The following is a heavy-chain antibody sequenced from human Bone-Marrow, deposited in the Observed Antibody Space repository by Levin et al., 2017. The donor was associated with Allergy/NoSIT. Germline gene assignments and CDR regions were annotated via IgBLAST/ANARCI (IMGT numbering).Heavy chain of an antibody. J-gene: IGHJ6*02. CDR1: GVSITSYH. Sequence: SQTLSLTCTVSGVSITSYHWSWIRQSPEKGLEWIGYIDRSLNTTYNPSLKSRATVSLDASKSQFSLRLTSVTAADTAVYYCARAAYDFWSGLKYYYYGMDVWGQGTTVIVSS. V-gene: IGHV4-59*01. D-gene: IGHD3-3*01. CDR2: IDRSLNT. CDR3: ARAAYDFWSGLKYYYYGMDV.